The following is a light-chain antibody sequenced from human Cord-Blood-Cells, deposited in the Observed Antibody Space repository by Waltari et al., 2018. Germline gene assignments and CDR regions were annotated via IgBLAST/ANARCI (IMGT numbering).Light chain of an antibody. CDR2: KVS. J-gene: IGKJ1*01. CDR1: QSLVHSDGNTY. Sequence: DVVMTQSPLSLPVTLGQPASISCRSSQSLVHSDGNTYLNWFQQRPGQSPRRLIYKVSSRESGVPDRFSGRGSGTDFTLKISRVEAEDVGVYYCMQGTHWWTFGQGTKVEIK. V-gene: IGKV2-30*02. CDR3: MQGTHWWT.